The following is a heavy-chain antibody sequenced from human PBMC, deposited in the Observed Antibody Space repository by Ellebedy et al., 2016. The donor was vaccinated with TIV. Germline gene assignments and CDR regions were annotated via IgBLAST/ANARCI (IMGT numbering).Heavy chain of an antibody. CDR3: AISPNQYFFDY. J-gene: IGHJ4*02. CDR1: GYTFTGSY. Sequence: AASVKVSCKTSGYTFTGSYVHWVRQAPGQGLEWMGWITPNNGGTNYAQKFRGRVTMTRDTSINIAYMDLSTLTSDDTAVYYCAISPNQYFFDYWGQGTLVTVSS. CDR2: ITPNNGGT. V-gene: IGHV1-2*02. D-gene: IGHD3-9*01.